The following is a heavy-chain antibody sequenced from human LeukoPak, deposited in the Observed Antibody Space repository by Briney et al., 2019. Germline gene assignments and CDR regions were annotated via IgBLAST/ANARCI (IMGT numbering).Heavy chain of an antibody. D-gene: IGHD2-15*01. CDR2: ISGSGSST. J-gene: IGHJ2*01. CDR1: GFTFSNYA. V-gene: IGHV3-23*01. CDR3: AKRGEGCSGLSCLYWHFDI. Sequence: GGSLRLSCAASGFTFSNYAMNWVRQAPGKGLEGVSSISGSGSSTFSADSVKGRFTISRDNSKSTLYLQMNSLRAEDTAVYYCAKRGEGCSGLSCLYWHFDIWGRGTLVTVSS.